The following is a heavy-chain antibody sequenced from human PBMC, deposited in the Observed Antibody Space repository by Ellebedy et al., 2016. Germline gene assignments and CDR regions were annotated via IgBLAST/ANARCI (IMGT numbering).Heavy chain of an antibody. V-gene: IGHV1-3*01. CDR1: GYTFTSYA. CDR2: INAGNGNT. D-gene: IGHD2-2*01. Sequence: ASVKVSXXASGYTFTSYAMHWVRQAPGQRLEWMGWINAGNGNTKYSQKFQGRVTITRDTSVSTAYMELSSLRSEDTAVYYCARGGQDIVVVPAAITEYFQHWGQGTLVTVSS. J-gene: IGHJ1*01. CDR3: ARGGQDIVVVPAAITEYFQH.